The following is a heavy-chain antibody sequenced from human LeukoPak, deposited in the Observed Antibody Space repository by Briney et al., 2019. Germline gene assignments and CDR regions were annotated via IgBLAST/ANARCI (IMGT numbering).Heavy chain of an antibody. V-gene: IGHV3-21*01. D-gene: IGHD5-12*01. Sequence: PGGSLRLSCAASGFTFSSYGMHWVRQAPGKGLEWVSSISSSSSYIYYADSVKGRFTISRDNAKNSLYLQMNSLRAEDTAVYYCAPGPATPAFDYWGQGTLVTVSS. CDR3: APGPATPAFDY. CDR2: ISSSSSYI. J-gene: IGHJ4*02. CDR1: GFTFSSYG.